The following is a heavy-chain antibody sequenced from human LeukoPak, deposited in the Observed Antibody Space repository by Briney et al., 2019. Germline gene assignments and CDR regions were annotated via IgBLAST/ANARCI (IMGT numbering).Heavy chain of an antibody. V-gene: IGHV4-59*01. D-gene: IGHD3-10*01. CDR1: GGSISSYY. CDR2: IYYSGST. Sequence: SETLSLTCTVSGGSISSYYWSWIRQPPGKGLEWIGYIYYSGSTNYNPSLKSRVTISVDTSKNQFSLKLSSVTAADTAVYYCARDTLTMVRGVIIWGQGTLVTVSS. J-gene: IGHJ4*02. CDR3: ARDTLTMVRGVII.